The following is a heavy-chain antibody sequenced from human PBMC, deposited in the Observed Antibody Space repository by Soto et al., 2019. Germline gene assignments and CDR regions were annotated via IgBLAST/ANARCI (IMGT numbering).Heavy chain of an antibody. CDR3: TRLDDGFDL. Sequence: EVQLAESGGGLVQPGGSLRLSCAASGFTFSGSAVHWVRQASGKGLEWIGRIKSRGDNFATAYAASVSGRFTISRDDSKITAYLQMNSLKPEDTAMYYCTRLDDGFDLCGQGTMVTVSS. J-gene: IGHJ3*01. V-gene: IGHV3-73*01. CDR2: IKSRGDNFAT. CDR1: GFTFSGSA. D-gene: IGHD1-1*01.